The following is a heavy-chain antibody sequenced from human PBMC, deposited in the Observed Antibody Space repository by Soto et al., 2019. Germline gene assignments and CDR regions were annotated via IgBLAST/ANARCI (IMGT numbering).Heavy chain of an antibody. CDR3: ARRLSFVVVPADIHGMDV. CDR2: INHSGST. J-gene: IGHJ6*02. D-gene: IGHD2-2*01. Sequence: SETLSLSGGVYGGSLSGYYWSWIRQPPGKGLEWIGEINHSGSTNYNPSLKSRVTISVDTSTKQFCLKLSSVTAADTAVYYCARRLSFVVVPADIHGMDVWGQGTTVTVSS. V-gene: IGHV4-34*01. CDR1: GGSLSGYY.